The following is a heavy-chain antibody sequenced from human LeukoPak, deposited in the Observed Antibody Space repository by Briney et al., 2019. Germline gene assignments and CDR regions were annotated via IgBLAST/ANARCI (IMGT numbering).Heavy chain of an antibody. CDR3: AKGRYSGSQRDYFDY. CDR1: GFTFSSHW. Sequence: GGSLRLSCAASGFTFSSHWMSWVRQAPGKGLEWVSGISWNSGSIGYADSVKGRFTISRDNAKNSLYLQMNSLRAEDTALYYCAKGRYSGSQRDYFDYWGQGTLVTVSS. J-gene: IGHJ4*02. V-gene: IGHV3-9*01. D-gene: IGHD1-26*01. CDR2: ISWNSGSI.